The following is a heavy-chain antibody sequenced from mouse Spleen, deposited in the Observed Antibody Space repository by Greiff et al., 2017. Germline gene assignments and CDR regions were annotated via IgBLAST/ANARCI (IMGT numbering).Heavy chain of an antibody. CDR3: ARSYGSSYFDY. D-gene: IGHD1-1*01. CDR1: GYTFTSYW. Sequence: QVQLQQPVAELVKPGASVKLSCKASGYTFTSYWMHWVKQRPGQGLEWIGMIHPNSGSTNYNEKFKSKATLTVDKSSSTAYMQLSSLTSEDSAVYYCARSYGSSYFDYWGQGTTLTVSS. V-gene: IGHV1-64*01. CDR2: IHPNSGST. J-gene: IGHJ2*01.